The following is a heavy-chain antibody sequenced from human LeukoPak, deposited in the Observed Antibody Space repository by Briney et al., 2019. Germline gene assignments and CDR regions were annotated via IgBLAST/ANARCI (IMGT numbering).Heavy chain of an antibody. V-gene: IGHV4-34*01. CDR2: INHSGST. D-gene: IGHD3-22*01. CDR1: GGSFSGYY. CDR3: ARGGIRSSGYYDAFGI. Sequence: SETLSLTCAVYGGSFSGYYWSWIRQPPGKGLEWIGEINHSGSTNYNPSLKSRVTISVDTSKNQFSLKLSSVTAADTAVYYCARGGIRSSGYYDAFGIWGQGTMVTVSS. J-gene: IGHJ3*02.